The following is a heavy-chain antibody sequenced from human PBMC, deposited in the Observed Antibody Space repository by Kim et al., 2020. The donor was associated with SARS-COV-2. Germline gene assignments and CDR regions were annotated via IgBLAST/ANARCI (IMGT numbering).Heavy chain of an antibody. CDR1: GFSLSTSGVG. V-gene: IGHV2-5*02. J-gene: IGHJ6*04. D-gene: IGHD1-26*01. CDR3: ARDKWELLPCYYYGMDF. CDR2: IYWDDAK. Sequence: SGPTLVNPTQTLTLTCTFSGFSLSTSGVGVGWIRQPPGKALAWLALIYWDDAKRYSPSLKSRLTITKETSKNQVVLTMTNMDPVDTTTYYCARDKWELLPCYYYGMDFWRKGTTLTVSS.